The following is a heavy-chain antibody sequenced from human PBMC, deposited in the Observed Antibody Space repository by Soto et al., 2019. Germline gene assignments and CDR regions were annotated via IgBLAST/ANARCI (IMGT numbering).Heavy chain of an antibody. Sequence: GSSVKVACKASGGTFSSYAISWVRQAPGQGLEWMGGIIPIFGTANYAQKLQGRVTITADESTSTAYMELSSLRSEETAVYHCAKGQNSGTYRFYFDYWGQGALVTVSS. J-gene: IGHJ4*02. CDR3: AKGQNSGTYRFYFDY. CDR2: IIPIFGTA. CDR1: GGTFSSYA. D-gene: IGHD1-26*01. V-gene: IGHV1-69*13.